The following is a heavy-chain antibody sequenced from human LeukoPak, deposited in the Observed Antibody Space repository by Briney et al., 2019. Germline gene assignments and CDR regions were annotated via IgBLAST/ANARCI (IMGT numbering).Heavy chain of an antibody. Sequence: SQTLSLTCTVSSDSISSGGYYWSWIRQPPGKGLEWIGYIYYSGSTNYNPSLKSRVTISVDTSKNQFSLKLSSVTAADTAVYYCARPQFDYSNSGLQEWYFDLWGRGTLVTVSS. J-gene: IGHJ2*01. CDR1: SDSISSGGYY. CDR3: ARPQFDYSNSGLQEWYFDL. V-gene: IGHV4-61*08. D-gene: IGHD4-11*01. CDR2: IYYSGST.